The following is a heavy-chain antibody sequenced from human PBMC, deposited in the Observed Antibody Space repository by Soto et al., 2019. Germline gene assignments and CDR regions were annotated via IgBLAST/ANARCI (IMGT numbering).Heavy chain of an antibody. Sequence: QLQLQESGPGLVKPSETLSLTCTVSGGSISSSSYYWGWIRQPPGKGLEWIGSIYYSGSTYYNPSLKSRVTISVATSKNQFSLKLSSVTAADTAVYYCARGITTVTLNWFDPWGQGTLVTVSS. CDR3: ARGITTVTLNWFDP. V-gene: IGHV4-39*01. CDR2: IYYSGST. J-gene: IGHJ5*02. CDR1: GGSISSSSYY. D-gene: IGHD4-17*01.